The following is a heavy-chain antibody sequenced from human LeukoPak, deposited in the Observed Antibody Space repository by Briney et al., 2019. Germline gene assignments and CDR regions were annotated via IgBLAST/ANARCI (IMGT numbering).Heavy chain of an antibody. CDR2: IYYSGST. D-gene: IGHD2-8*01. Sequence: MASETLSLTCTVSGGSISSSSYYWGWIRQPPGKGLEWIGSIYYSGSTYYNPSLKSRVTISVDTSKNQYSLKLSSVTAADTAVYYCARRTHHTLMAGPYFDYWGQGTLVTVSS. J-gene: IGHJ4*02. CDR1: GGSISSSSYY. V-gene: IGHV4-39*07. CDR3: ARRTHHTLMAGPYFDY.